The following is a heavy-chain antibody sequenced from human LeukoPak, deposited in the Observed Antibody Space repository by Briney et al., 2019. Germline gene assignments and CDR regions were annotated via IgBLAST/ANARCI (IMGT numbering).Heavy chain of an antibody. CDR2: ISSSGAYI. Sequence: PGGSLRLSCAASGFAFDTYTMNWVRQAPGKGLEWVSSISSSGAYIYYADSVKGRLTISRDNAKNSLYLQMNSLRAEDTAVCYCARWFCTSTSCHYYYYGMDVWGQGTTVTVSS. D-gene: IGHD2-2*01. CDR3: ARWFCTSTSCHYYYYGMDV. V-gene: IGHV3-21*01. CDR1: GFAFDTYT. J-gene: IGHJ6*02.